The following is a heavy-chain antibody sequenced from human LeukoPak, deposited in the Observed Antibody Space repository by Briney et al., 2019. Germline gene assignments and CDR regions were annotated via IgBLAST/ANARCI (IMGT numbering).Heavy chain of an antibody. CDR2: INPNSGGT. CDR1: GYTFTGYY. J-gene: IGHJ6*03. D-gene: IGHD6-13*01. CDR3: ARAARFLAAADYYYYYYMDV. Sequence: GASVKVSCKASGYTFTGYYMHWVRQAPGQGLEWMGRINPNSGGTNYAQKFQGRVTMTRDTSIRTAYMELSRLRSDDTAVYYCARAARFLAAADYYYYYYMDVWGKGTTVTVSS. V-gene: IGHV1-2*06.